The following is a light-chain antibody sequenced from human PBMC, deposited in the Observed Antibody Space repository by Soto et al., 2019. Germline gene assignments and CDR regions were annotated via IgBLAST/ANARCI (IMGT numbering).Light chain of an antibody. CDR1: SSDVGGYNY. CDR3: SSYAGSNYV. Sequence: QSVLTQPPSASGSPGQSVTISCTGTSSDVGGYNYVSWYQQHPGKAPKLMIYEVSKRPSGVTDRFSGSKSGNTASLTVSGLQAEYEADYYCSSYAGSNYVFGTGTKLTVL. J-gene: IGLJ1*01. CDR2: EVS. V-gene: IGLV2-8*01.